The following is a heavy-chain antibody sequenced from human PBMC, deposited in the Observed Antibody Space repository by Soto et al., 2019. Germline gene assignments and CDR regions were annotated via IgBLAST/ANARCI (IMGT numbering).Heavy chain of an antibody. CDR2: ITKTGRST. CDR1: GFSFSNYG. V-gene: IGHV3-23*01. CDR3: TKDAEAYDFAFDK. Sequence: EVQLLESGGGFVQPGGSLRLSCATSGFSFSNYGMNWVRQAPGKGLEWVSGITKTGRSTFIADSVRGRFTISRDNLKNIMYLQMNSLRVDDTALYYCTKDAEAYDFAFDKWGQGTMVTVTS. D-gene: IGHD3-3*01. J-gene: IGHJ3*02.